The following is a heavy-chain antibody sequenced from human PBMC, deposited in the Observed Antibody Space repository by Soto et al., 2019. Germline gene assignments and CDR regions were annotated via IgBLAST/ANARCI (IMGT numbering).Heavy chain of an antibody. CDR2: IDPSDSYT. J-gene: IGHJ6*02. CDR3: ARHLMGGYSYGYSVYYYYGMDV. Sequence: LGESLKISCKGSGYSFTSYWISWVRQMPGKGLEWMGRIDPSDSYTNYSPSFQGHVTISADKSISTAYLQWSSLKASDTAMYYCARHLMGGYSYGYSVYYYYGMDVWGQGTTVTVSS. CDR1: GYSFTSYW. V-gene: IGHV5-10-1*01. D-gene: IGHD5-18*01.